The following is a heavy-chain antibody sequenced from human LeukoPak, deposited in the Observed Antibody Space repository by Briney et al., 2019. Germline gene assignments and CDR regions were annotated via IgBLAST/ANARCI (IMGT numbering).Heavy chain of an antibody. J-gene: IGHJ4*02. Sequence: PGGSLRLSCAASGFTFSFYSMNWVRQAPGEGLEWVSSITSSSFVHYSDSVKGRFSISRDNAKNSLYLQMDSLRAEDTAVYYCARGDSSAYYGSDYWGQGILVTVSS. D-gene: IGHD3-22*01. CDR2: ITSSSFV. CDR3: ARGDSSAYYGSDY. V-gene: IGHV3-21*01. CDR1: GFTFSFYS.